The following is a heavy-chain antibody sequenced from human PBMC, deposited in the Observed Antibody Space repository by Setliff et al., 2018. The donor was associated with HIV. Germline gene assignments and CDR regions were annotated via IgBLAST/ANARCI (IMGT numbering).Heavy chain of an antibody. D-gene: IGHD6-19*01. CDR2: IIPVFRTA. J-gene: IGHJ6*02. V-gene: IGHV1-69*06. CDR1: GGTFSSYA. Sequence: SVKVSCKASGGTFSSYAISWVRQAPGQGLEWMGGIIPVFRTANYAQKFQGRVIMTWDTSTSTVYMELSSLTSEDTAVYFCARDRSSGWSYYYGLDVWGQGTTVTVSS. CDR3: ARDRSSGWSYYYGLDV.